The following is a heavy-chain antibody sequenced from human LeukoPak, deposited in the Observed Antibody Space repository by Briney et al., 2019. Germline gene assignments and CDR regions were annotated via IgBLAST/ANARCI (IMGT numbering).Heavy chain of an antibody. CDR2: IYYSGST. J-gene: IGHJ3*02. CDR3: ATGTSLPPPAFDI. V-gene: IGHV4-31*03. Sequence: SQTLSLTCTVSGGSISSGGYYWSWIRHHPEKGLEWIGYIYYSGSTYYNPSLKSRVTISVDTSKNQFSLKLSSVTAADTAVYYCATGTSLPPPAFDIWGQGTMVTVSS. D-gene: IGHD1-14*01. CDR1: GGSISSGGYY.